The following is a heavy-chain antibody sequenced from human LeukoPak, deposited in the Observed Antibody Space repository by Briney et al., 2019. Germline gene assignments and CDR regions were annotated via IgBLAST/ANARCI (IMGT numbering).Heavy chain of an antibody. CDR2: IYSGGST. Sequence: QTGGSLRLSCAASGFTVSSNYMSWVRQAPGKGLEWVSVIYSGGSTYYADSVKGRFTISRDNSKNTLYLQMNSLRAEDTAVYYCARDGPFLRITGSSGNWFDPWGQGTLVTVSS. CDR3: ARDGPFLRITGSSGNWFDP. J-gene: IGHJ5*02. CDR1: GFTVSSNY. V-gene: IGHV3-66*01. D-gene: IGHD1-20*01.